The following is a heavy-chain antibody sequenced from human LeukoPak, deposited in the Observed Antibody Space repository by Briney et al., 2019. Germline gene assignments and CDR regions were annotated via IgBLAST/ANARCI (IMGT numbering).Heavy chain of an antibody. CDR1: GFTFSSYS. CDR3: ARDKFGVVAAGGMDV. D-gene: IGHD6-13*01. V-gene: IGHV3-21*01. J-gene: IGHJ6*02. Sequence: GGSLRLSCAASGFTFSSYSMNWVRQAPGEGLEWVSSISSSSSYIYYADSVKGRFTISRDNAKNSLYLQMNSLRAEDTAVYYCARDKFGVVAAGGMDVWGQGTTVTVSS. CDR2: ISSSSSYI.